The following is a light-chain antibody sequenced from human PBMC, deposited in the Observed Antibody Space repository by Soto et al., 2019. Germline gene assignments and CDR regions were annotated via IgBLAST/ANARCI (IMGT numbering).Light chain of an antibody. CDR2: DAS. Sequence: DIVMTQSPDSLAVSLGERATINCKSSQSILYSSNNKNYLGWYQQKPGKAPKLLIYDASSLESGVPSRFSGSGSGTDFTLTISYLQSEDFGTYYCQQFYNYPRTFGQGTKVDIK. V-gene: IGKV4-1*01. CDR3: QQFYNYPRT. CDR1: QSILYSSNNKNY. J-gene: IGKJ1*01.